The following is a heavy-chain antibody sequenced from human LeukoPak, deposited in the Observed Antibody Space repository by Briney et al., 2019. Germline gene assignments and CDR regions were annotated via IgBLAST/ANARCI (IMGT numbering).Heavy chain of an antibody. CDR1: GFTFSSYA. V-gene: IGHV3-23*01. CDR3: AKIPSPTYYDFWSGSPWFDP. Sequence: PGGSLRLSCAASGFTFSSYAMSWVRQAPGKGLEWVSAISGSGGSTYYADSVKGRFTISRDNSKDTLYLQMNSLRAEDTAVYYCAKIPSPTYYDFWSGSPWFDPWGQGTLVTVSS. J-gene: IGHJ5*02. D-gene: IGHD3-3*01. CDR2: ISGSGGST.